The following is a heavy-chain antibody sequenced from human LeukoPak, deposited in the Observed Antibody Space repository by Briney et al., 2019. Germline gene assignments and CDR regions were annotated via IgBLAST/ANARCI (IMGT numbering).Heavy chain of an antibody. CDR3: ARAPRGRDGYNPYYFDY. V-gene: IGHV3-53*01. CDR1: GFTVSSNC. D-gene: IGHD5-24*01. Sequence: PGGSLRLTCTASGFTVSSNCMSWVRQAPGKGLEWVSLIYSVGDTYYADSVRGRFTISSSNSKNTLYLQMNSLRAEDTAVYYCARAPRGRDGYNPYYFDYWGQGTLVTFSS. CDR2: IYSVGDT. J-gene: IGHJ4*02.